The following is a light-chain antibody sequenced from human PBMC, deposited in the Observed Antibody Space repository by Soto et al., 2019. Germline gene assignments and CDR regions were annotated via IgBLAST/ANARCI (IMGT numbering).Light chain of an antibody. CDR2: AAS. CDR1: QGVSDW. CDR3: QQSSSTPFT. J-gene: IGKJ4*01. V-gene: IGKV1-12*01. Sequence: DIQMTQSPSSVSASVGDSVTITCRASQGVSDWVAWYQQKPGEAPKLLIYAASSLQSGVPSRFSGSGSGTEFTLTIYSLQPEDFATYYCQQSSSTPFTFGGGTKVDIK.